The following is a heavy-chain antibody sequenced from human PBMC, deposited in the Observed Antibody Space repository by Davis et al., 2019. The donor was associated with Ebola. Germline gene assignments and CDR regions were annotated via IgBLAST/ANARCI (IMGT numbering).Heavy chain of an antibody. D-gene: IGHD2-2*01. CDR2: IAYTGNT. CDR3: ARGGLVPAALYL. Sequence: PSETLSLTCTVSGASMTSHYWSWIRQPPGKGLEWIGYIAYTGNTIYNPTLKSRVTISGDTSKKQFSLRLNSVTAADTAIYYCARGGLVPAALYLWGQGTMVTVSS. CDR1: GASMTSHY. V-gene: IGHV4-59*11. J-gene: IGHJ3*01.